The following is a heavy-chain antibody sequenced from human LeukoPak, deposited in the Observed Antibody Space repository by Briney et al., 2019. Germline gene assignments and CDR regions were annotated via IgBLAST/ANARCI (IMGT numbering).Heavy chain of an antibody. D-gene: IGHD6-13*01. CDR1: GGSISSSSYY. J-gene: IGHJ4*02. CDR2: IYTSGSA. Sequence: SETLSLTCTVSGGSISSSSYYWGWIRQPPGKGLEWIGHIYTSGSADYNPSLQSRVTMSVDTSKNQISLNLSSVTAADTAVYHCARASAAAGFFDHWGQGTLVAVSS. V-gene: IGHV4-61*05. CDR3: ARASAAAGFFDH.